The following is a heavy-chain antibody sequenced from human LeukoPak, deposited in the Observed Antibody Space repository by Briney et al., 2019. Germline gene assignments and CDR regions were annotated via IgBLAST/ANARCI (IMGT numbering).Heavy chain of an antibody. J-gene: IGHJ4*02. CDR2: IKQDGGEK. D-gene: IGHD3-22*01. V-gene: IGHV3-7*01. CDR3: AREYWGYYDYSGYPFDN. Sequence: GGSLRLSCAAAGFTFSNFWMSWVRPAPGRGGEWVANIKQDGGEKYYVDSVRGGFTISRETPKNSLCLQMNSLRAADMVGFYCAREYWGYYDYSGYPFDNGGQGTLVTVSS. CDR1: GFTFSNFW.